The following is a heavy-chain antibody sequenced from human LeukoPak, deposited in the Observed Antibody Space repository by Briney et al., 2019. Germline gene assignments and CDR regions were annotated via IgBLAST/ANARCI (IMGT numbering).Heavy chain of an antibody. Sequence: PSETLSLTCTVSGGSIRSYYWSWIRQPPGKELEWIGYIYYSGSTNYNPSLRSRVTISVDTSKNQFSLKLSSVTAADTAGYYCARWNAGYSSGWSGNYFDYWGQGTLVTVSS. D-gene: IGHD6-19*01. CDR3: ARWNAGYSSGWSGNYFDY. CDR1: GGSIRSYY. J-gene: IGHJ4*02. CDR2: IYYSGST. V-gene: IGHV4-59*01.